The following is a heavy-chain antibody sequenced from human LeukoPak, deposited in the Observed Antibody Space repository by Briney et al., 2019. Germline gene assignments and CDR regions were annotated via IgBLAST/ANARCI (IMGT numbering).Heavy chain of an antibody. D-gene: IGHD4-17*01. Sequence: GGSRRLACGASGFPFSSDRMNWVRQAPGKGLEWVSYISSTGSTIYYAGSVKGRFTISRDNVRNSLYLQMNSLRAEDTAVYYCARGATVWARMDVWGKGTTVTVSS. V-gene: IGHV3-48*04. CDR1: GFPFSSDR. CDR3: ARGATVWARMDV. CDR2: ISSTGSTI. J-gene: IGHJ6*03.